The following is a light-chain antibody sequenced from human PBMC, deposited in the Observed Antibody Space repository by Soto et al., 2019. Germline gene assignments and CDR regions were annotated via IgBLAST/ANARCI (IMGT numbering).Light chain of an antibody. V-gene: IGLV7-46*01. CDR3: LLSYGGARV. CDR2: YTS. Sequence: QAVVTQEPSLTVSPGGTVTLTCGSSTGAVTSGHYPYWFQQKPGQAPRTLIYYTSNKHSWTPAPFSGSLLGGKAALTLSGAQPEDEAEYYCLLSYGGARVFGGGTKLTVL. J-gene: IGLJ3*02. CDR1: TGAVTSGHY.